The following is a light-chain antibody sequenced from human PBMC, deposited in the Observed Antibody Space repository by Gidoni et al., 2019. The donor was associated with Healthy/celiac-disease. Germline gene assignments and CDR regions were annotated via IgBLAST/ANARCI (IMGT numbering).Light chain of an antibody. CDR1: QSLLHSNGSNY. CDR2: LGS. CDR3: MQALQTPRT. V-gene: IGKV2-28*01. J-gene: IGKJ3*01. Sequence: DIVMTQFQLYLPVAPGEQASIACRSSQSLLHSNGSNYLDWYRQKPGQSPQLLIYLGSNRASGVPDRFGGSGSGTDFTLKISKVEAEDVGVYYCMQALQTPRTFGPXTKVDIK.